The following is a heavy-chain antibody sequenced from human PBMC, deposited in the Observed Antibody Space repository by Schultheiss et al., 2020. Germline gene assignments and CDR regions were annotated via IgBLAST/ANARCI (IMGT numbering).Heavy chain of an antibody. V-gene: IGHV3-23*01. CDR2: ISGSGGST. J-gene: IGHJ4*02. Sequence: GESLKISCAASGFTFSAYWMSWLRQAPGKGLEWVSAISGSGGSTYYADSVKGRFTISRDNSKNTLYLQMNSLRAEDTAVYYCARDPYSSNWGQGTLVTVSS. CDR3: ARDPYSSN. CDR1: GFTFSAYW. D-gene: IGHD6-13*01.